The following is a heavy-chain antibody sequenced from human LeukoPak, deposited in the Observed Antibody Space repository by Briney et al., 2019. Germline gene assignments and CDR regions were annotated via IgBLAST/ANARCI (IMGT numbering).Heavy chain of an antibody. CDR1: GFTFSSYA. J-gene: IGHJ6*02. CDR2: ISYDGSNK. D-gene: IGHD5-18*01. V-gene: IGHV3-30-3*01. CDR3: ARGGYSYGHTYYYYYYGMDV. Sequence: PGGSLRLSCAASGFTFSSYAMHWVRQAPGKGLEWVAVISYDGSNKYYADSVKGRFTISRDNSKNTLYLQMNSLRAEDTAVYYCARGGYSYGHTYYYYYYGMDVWGQGTTVTASS.